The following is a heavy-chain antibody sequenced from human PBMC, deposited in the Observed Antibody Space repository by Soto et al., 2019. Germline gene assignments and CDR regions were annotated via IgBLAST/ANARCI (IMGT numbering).Heavy chain of an antibody. CDR1: GGSINSGGYY. V-gene: IGHV4-31*03. D-gene: IGHD6-13*01. J-gene: IGHJ4*02. CDR3: ARGYRQSGYGSSWVFDY. CDR2: MYYSGST. Sequence: QVQLRESGPGLVKPSQTLSLTCTVSGGSINSGGYYWNWIRQHPGKGLEWIGYMYYSGSTYYNPFLRSRVIISADTSENHFSLKLSSVTAADTAVYFCARGYRQSGYGSSWVFDYWGQGTLVNVSS.